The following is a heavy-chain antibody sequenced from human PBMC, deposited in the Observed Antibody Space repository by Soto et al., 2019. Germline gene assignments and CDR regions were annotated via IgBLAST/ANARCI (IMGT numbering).Heavy chain of an antibody. CDR1: GGSISSGGYY. V-gene: IGHV4-31*03. J-gene: IGHJ6*02. D-gene: IGHD3-10*01. CDR3: ARSPWFGELGQYGIDV. Sequence: QVQLQESGPGLVKPSQTLSLTCTVSGGSISSGGYYWSWIRQHPGKGLAWIGYIYYSGCTYYNPSLKGGVTLSVYSSKNQFSLRLSYVSAADTAVYYCARSPWFGELGQYGIDVWGRGTTVTVYS. CDR2: IYYSGCT.